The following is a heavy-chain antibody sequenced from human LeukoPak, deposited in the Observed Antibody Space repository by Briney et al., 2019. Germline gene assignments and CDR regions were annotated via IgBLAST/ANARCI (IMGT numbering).Heavy chain of an antibody. V-gene: IGHV1-18*01. D-gene: IGHD6-6*01. CDR2: INPYNGNT. CDR3: ARVAARHHIWAPHYYYMDV. Sequence: ASVKVSCKASGYTFTSYGISWVRQAPGQGLEWMGWINPYNGNTKYKQNFQGRVTMTTDTSTSTAYMELRSLRSDDTAVYYCARVAARHHIWAPHYYYMDVWGKGTTVTVSS. J-gene: IGHJ6*03. CDR1: GYTFTSYG.